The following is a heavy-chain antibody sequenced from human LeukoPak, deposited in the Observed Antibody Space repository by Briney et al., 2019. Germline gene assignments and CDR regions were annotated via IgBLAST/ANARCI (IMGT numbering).Heavy chain of an antibody. CDR3: ARVNLRFDAYDI. CDR1: GFTFSSYW. D-gene: IGHD3-3*01. CDR2: INSDGSST. J-gene: IGHJ3*02. V-gene: IGHV3-74*01. Sequence: GGSLRLSCAASGFTFSSYWMHWVRQAPGKGLVWVSRINSDGSSTSYADSVKGRFTISRDNAKNTLYLQMNSLRAEDTAVYYCARVNLRFDAYDIWGPGTMVTVSS.